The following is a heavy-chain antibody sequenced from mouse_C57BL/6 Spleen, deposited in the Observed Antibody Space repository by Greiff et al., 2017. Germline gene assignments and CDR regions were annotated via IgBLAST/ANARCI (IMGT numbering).Heavy chain of an antibody. Sequence: EVKVVESGGGLVKPGGSLKLSCAASGFTFSSYTMSWVRQTPEKRLEWVATISGGGGNTYDPDSVKGRFTISRDNAKNTLYLQMSILRSEDTALYYCARHYYLDYWGQGTTLTVSS. V-gene: IGHV5-9*01. CDR1: GFTFSSYT. J-gene: IGHJ2*01. CDR3: ARHYYLDY. CDR2: ISGGGGNT.